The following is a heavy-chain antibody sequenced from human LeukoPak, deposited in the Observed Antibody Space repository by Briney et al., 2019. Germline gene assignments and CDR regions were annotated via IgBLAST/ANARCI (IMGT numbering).Heavy chain of an antibody. CDR2: IKQDGSEK. D-gene: IGHD2-21*02. Sequence: TGGSLRLSCAASGFTFSSYWMSWVRQAPGKGLEWVANIKQDGSEKYYVDSVKGRFTISRDNSKNTLYLQMNSLRAEDTAVYYCAKTGYCGGDCYSGAFDIWGQGTMVTVSS. CDR3: AKTGYCGGDCYSGAFDI. CDR1: GFTFSSYW. J-gene: IGHJ3*02. V-gene: IGHV3-7*05.